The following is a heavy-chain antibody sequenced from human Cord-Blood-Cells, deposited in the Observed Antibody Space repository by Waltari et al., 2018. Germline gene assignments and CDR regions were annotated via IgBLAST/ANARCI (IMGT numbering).Heavy chain of an antibody. Sequence: QVQLQQWGAGLLKPSETLSLTCAVYGGSFSGYYWSGIRQPPGKGLEWIGEINHSGSTNYNPSLKSRVTISVDTSKNQFSLKLSSVTAADTAVYYCARDLPSGSFDYWGQGTLVTVSS. J-gene: IGHJ4*02. V-gene: IGHV4-34*01. CDR3: ARDLPSGSFDY. CDR1: GGSFSGYY. CDR2: INHSGST. D-gene: IGHD3-10*01.